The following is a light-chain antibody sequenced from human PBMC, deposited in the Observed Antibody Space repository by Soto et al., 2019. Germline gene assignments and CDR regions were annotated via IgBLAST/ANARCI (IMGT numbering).Light chain of an antibody. CDR1: QSVSSSY. CDR3: QQYGSSPIYT. CDR2: GAS. V-gene: IGKV3-20*01. J-gene: IGKJ2*01. Sequence: EIVLTQSPGTLSLSPGERATLSCRASQSVSSSYLAWYHQKPGQAPRLIIYGASSRATGIPDRFIGSGSGRDVTLYISSLEPEDFAVYYCQQYGSSPIYTFGQGTKLEIK.